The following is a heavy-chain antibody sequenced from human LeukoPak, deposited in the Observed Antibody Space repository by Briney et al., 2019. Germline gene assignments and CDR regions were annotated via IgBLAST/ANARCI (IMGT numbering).Heavy chain of an antibody. CDR2: INPNSGGT. Sequence: ASVKLSCKASGYTFIGYYIHWVRHAPGQGLEWMGWINPNSGGTNYAQKFQGRVSMTSDTSISTAYMELRSLRSDDTAVYYCGKSGGSIAAALTLFDYWGQGTLVTVSS. D-gene: IGHD6-13*01. J-gene: IGHJ4*02. CDR1: GYTFIGYY. V-gene: IGHV1-2*02. CDR3: GKSGGSIAAALTLFDY.